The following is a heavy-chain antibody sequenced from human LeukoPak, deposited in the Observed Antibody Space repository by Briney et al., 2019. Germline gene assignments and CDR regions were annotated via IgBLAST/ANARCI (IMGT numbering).Heavy chain of an antibody. CDR2: ISAYNGNT. CDR1: GYTFTSYG. Sequence: ASVKVSCKASGYTFTSYGISWVRQAPGQGLEWMGWISAYNGNTNYAQKLQGRVTMTTDTSTSTAYMELRSLRSDDTAVYYCARVDGQWLVPYYFDYWGQGTLVTVSS. D-gene: IGHD6-19*01. J-gene: IGHJ4*02. V-gene: IGHV1-18*01. CDR3: ARVDGQWLVPYYFDY.